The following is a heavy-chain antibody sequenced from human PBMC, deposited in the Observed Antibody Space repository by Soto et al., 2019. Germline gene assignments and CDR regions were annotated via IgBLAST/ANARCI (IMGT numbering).Heavy chain of an antibody. V-gene: IGHV3-33*01. D-gene: IGHD1-26*01. Sequence: PGGSLRLSCAASGFTFSSYGMHWVRQAPGKGLEWVAVIWYDGSNKYYADSVKGRFTISRDNSKNTLYLQMNSLRAEDTAVYYCARDRRVGATPDAFDIWGQGTMVTVSS. CDR3: ARDRRVGATPDAFDI. J-gene: IGHJ3*02. CDR2: IWYDGSNK. CDR1: GFTFSSYG.